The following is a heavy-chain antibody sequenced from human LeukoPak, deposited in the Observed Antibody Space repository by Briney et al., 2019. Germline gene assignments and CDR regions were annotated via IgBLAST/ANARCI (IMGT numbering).Heavy chain of an antibody. J-gene: IGHJ4*02. CDR1: GFTFSSCW. Sequence: GGSLRLSCAASGFTFSSCWMSWVRQAPGKGLEWVANIKQDGSEKFYVDSVKGRFTISRDNDKNSLCLQMNSLRAEDTAVYYCARAVGATHFDYWGQGILVTVSS. CDR3: ARAVGATHFDY. D-gene: IGHD1-26*01. CDR2: IKQDGSEK. V-gene: IGHV3-7*04.